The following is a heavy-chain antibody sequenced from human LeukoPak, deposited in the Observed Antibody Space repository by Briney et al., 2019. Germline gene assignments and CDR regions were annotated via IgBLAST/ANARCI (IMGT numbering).Heavy chain of an antibody. V-gene: IGHV4-59*01. CDR2: IYYSGST. CDR3: AREADDAFDI. CDR1: GGSISSYY. Sequence: SETLSLTCTVSGGSISSYYWSWIRQPPGKGLEWIGYIYYSGSTNYNPSLKSRVTISVDTSKNQFSLKLSSVTAADTAVYYCAREADDAFDIWGQGTMVTVSS. J-gene: IGHJ3*02.